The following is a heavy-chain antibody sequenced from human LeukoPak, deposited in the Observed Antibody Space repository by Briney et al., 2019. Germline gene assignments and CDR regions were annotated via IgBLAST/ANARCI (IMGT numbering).Heavy chain of an antibody. CDR1: GGSISIITYY. CDR3: VKARPWSPRYCSGGSCSADYYYYYYMDV. D-gene: IGHD2-15*01. CDR2: IYYSGST. J-gene: IGHJ6*03. Sequence: SETLSLTCTVSGGSISIITYYWGWIRQPPGKGLEWIGSIYYSGSTYFNPSLKSRVTISVDTSKNQFSLKLSSVTAADTAVYYCVKARPWSPRYCSGGSCSADYYYYYYMDVWGKGTTVTVSS. V-gene: IGHV4-39*07.